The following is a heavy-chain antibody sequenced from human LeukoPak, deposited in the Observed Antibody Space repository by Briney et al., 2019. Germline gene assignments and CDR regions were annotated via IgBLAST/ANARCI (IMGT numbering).Heavy chain of an antibody. Sequence: ASVKVSCKASGYTFTGYYMHWVRQAPGQGLEWMGWINPNSGGTNYAQKFQGRVTMTRDTSISTAYMELSRLRFDDTAVYYCARGGVVAATGHNWFDPWGQGTLVTVYS. CDR1: GYTFTGYY. CDR3: ARGGVVAATGHNWFDP. D-gene: IGHD2-15*01. V-gene: IGHV1-2*02. J-gene: IGHJ5*02. CDR2: INPNSGGT.